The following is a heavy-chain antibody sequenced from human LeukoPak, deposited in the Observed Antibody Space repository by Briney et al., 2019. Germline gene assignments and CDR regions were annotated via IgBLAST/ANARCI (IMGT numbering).Heavy chain of an antibody. CDR3: TTGGGWLTDY. CDR1: GGSITGSF. D-gene: IGHD5-24*01. Sequence: SETLSLTCTVSGGSITGSFWGWFRQSPGKGLECIGFLHESGSTIYNASLKGRASISADTSRSQFSLRLTSVTAADTAVYFCTTGGGWLTDYWGRGTLVTVSS. V-gene: IGHV4-59*01. CDR2: LHESGST. J-gene: IGHJ4*02.